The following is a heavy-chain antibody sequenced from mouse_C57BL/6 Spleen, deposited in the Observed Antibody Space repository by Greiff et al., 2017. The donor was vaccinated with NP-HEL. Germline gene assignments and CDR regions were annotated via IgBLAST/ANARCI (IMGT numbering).Heavy chain of an antibody. V-gene: IGHV3-1*01. D-gene: IGHD1-1*02. J-gene: IGHJ4*01. Sequence: EVKLEESGPGMVKPSQSLSLTCTVTGYSITSGYDWHWIRHFPGNKLEWMGYISYSGSTNYNPSLKSRISITHDTSKNHFFLKLNSVTTEDTATYYCARSHYDYYAMDYWGQGTSVTVSS. CDR1: GYSITSGYD. CDR3: ARSHYDYYAMDY. CDR2: ISYSGST.